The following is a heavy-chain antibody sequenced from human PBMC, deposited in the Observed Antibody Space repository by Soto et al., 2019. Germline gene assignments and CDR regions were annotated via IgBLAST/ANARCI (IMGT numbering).Heavy chain of an antibody. V-gene: IGHV3-21*01. CDR1: GFTFSSYS. D-gene: IGHD3-10*01. CDR3: ARVVALWFGELLNGDYYYYMDV. J-gene: IGHJ6*03. Sequence: EVQLVESGGGLVKPGGSLRLSCAASGFTFSSYSMNWVRQAPGKGLEWVSSISSSSSYIYYADSVKGRFTISRDNAKNSLYRQMNSLRAEDTAVYYCARVVALWFGELLNGDYYYYMDVWGKGTTVTVSS. CDR2: ISSSSSYI.